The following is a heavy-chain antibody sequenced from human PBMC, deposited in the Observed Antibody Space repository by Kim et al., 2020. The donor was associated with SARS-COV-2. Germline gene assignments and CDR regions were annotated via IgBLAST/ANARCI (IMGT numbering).Heavy chain of an antibody. Sequence: SVKVSCKASGYTFTSYDINWVRQATGQGLEWMGWMNPNSGNTGYAQKFQGRVTMTRNTSISTAYMELSSLRSEDTAVYYCARADSSGYYSGHAFDIWGQGTMVTVSS. V-gene: IGHV1-8*01. D-gene: IGHD3-22*01. CDR1: GYTFTSYD. CDR2: MNPNSGNT. J-gene: IGHJ3*02. CDR3: ARADSSGYYSGHAFDI.